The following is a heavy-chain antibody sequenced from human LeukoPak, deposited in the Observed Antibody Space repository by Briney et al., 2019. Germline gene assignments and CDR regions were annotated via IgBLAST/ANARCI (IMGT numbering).Heavy chain of an antibody. Sequence: SETLSLTCTVSGGSISSYYWSWIRQPPGKGLEWIGYIYYSGSTNYNPSLKSRVTISVDRSKNQFSLKLNSVTAADTAVYYCAREIVVVPAAMDEGGAFDIWGQGTMVTVSS. CDR1: GGSISSYY. D-gene: IGHD2-2*01. CDR2: IYYSGST. V-gene: IGHV4-59*01. CDR3: AREIVVVPAAMDEGGAFDI. J-gene: IGHJ3*02.